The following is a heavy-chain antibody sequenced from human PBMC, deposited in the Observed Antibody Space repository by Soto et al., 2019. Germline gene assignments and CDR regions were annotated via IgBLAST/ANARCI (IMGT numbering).Heavy chain of an antibody. CDR3: ATVHPRYSGSPAGMDV. V-gene: IGHV3-30*03. D-gene: IGHD1-26*01. CDR1: GFTFSSYG. CDR2: ISYDGSNK. J-gene: IGHJ6*02. Sequence: GGSLRLSCAASGFTFSSYGMHWVRQAPGKGLEWVAVISYDGSNKYYADSVKGRFTISRDNSKNTLYLQMNSLRAEDTAVYYCATVHPRYSGSPAGMDVWGQGTTVTVSS.